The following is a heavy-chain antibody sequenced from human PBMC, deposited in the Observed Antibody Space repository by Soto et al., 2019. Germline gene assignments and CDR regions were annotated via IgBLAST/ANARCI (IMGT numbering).Heavy chain of an antibody. Sequence: GESLKISCKGSGYSFDGYWITWVRQKPGKGLEWMGRIDPSDSQTYYSPSFRGQVTISVTKSITTVFLQWSSLRASDTAMYYCARQIYDSDTGPNFQYYFDSWGQGTPVTVSS. J-gene: IGHJ4*02. CDR3: ARQIYDSDTGPNFQYYFDS. CDR1: GYSFDGYW. CDR2: IDPSDSQT. V-gene: IGHV5-10-1*04. D-gene: IGHD3-22*01.